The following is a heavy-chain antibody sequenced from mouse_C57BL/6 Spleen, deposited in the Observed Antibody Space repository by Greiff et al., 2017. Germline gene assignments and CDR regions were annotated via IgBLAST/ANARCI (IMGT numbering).Heavy chain of an antibody. CDR3: TREAAQAPWFAY. Sequence: QVQLKQSGAELARPGASVKLSCKASGYTFTSYGISWVKQRTGQGLEWIGEIYPRSGNTYYDEKFKGKATVTADKSSSTAYMELRRLTSEDSAVYFYTREAAQAPWFAYWGQGTLVTVSA. CDR1: GYTFTSYG. CDR2: IYPRSGNT. V-gene: IGHV1-81*01. D-gene: IGHD3-2*02. J-gene: IGHJ3*01.